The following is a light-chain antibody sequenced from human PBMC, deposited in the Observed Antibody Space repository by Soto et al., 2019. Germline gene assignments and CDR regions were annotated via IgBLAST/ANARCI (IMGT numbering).Light chain of an antibody. Sequence: EIVMTQSPATLSVSPGERATLSCRASQSVSSNLAWYQQKPGQAPRLLIYGASTRATGIPARFSGSGSGTEFTLTISSLQSEDFAVYDCQQYNNWPPELTFGGGTKVELK. J-gene: IGKJ4*01. CDR2: GAS. V-gene: IGKV3-15*01. CDR1: QSVSSN. CDR3: QQYNNWPPELT.